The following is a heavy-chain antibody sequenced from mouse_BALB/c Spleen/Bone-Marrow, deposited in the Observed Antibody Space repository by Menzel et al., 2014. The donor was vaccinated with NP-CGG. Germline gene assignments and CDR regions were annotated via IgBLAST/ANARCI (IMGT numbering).Heavy chain of an antibody. Sequence: EVQVVESGGGLVQPGGSLKLSCATSGFTFSDYYMYWVRQTPEKRLEWVAYISNGGGSTYYPDTVKGRFTISRDNAKNTLYMQMSRLKSEDTAMYYCASTYYGNPSAYWGQGTLVTVSA. J-gene: IGHJ3*01. D-gene: IGHD2-10*01. V-gene: IGHV5-12*02. CDR2: ISNGGGST. CDR1: GFTFSDYY. CDR3: ASTYYGNPSAY.